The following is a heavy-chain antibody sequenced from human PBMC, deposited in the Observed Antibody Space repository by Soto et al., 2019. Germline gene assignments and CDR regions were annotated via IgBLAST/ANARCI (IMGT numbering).Heavy chain of an antibody. CDR3: ARHAHDYGDSDY. CDR1: GGSISSSSYY. J-gene: IGHJ4*02. V-gene: IGHV4-39*01. Sequence: QLQLQESGPGLVKPSETLSLTCTVSGGSISSSSYYWGWIRQPPGKGLEWIGSIYYSGSTYYNPSLKSRVTISVDTSKNQFSLKLSSVTAADTAVYYCARHAHDYGDSDYWGQGTLVTVSS. CDR2: IYYSGST. D-gene: IGHD4-17*01.